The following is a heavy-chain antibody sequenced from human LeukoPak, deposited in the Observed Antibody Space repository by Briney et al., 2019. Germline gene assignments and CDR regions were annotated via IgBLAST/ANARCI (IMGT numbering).Heavy chain of an antibody. J-gene: IGHJ4*02. CDR1: GFTFSSYA. V-gene: IGHV3-48*04. CDR2: ISSSGSTI. CDR3: ARDYSNFLGYDY. D-gene: IGHD4-11*01. Sequence: PGGSLRLSCAASGFTFSSYAMSWVRQAPGKGLEWVSYISSSGSTIYYADSVKGRFTISRDNAKNSLYLQMNSLRAEDTAVYYCARDYSNFLGYDYWGQGTLVTVSS.